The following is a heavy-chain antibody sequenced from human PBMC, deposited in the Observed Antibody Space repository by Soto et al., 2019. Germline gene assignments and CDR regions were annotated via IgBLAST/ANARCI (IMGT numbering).Heavy chain of an antibody. D-gene: IGHD2-2*01. J-gene: IGHJ4*02. Sequence: PSETLSLTCTVSGGSISSYYWSWIRQPPGKGLEWIGYIYYSGSTNYNPSLKSRVTISVDTSKNQFSLKLSSVTAADTAVYYCASEYCSSTCCRGPLSQFDYWGQGTLVNVSS. V-gene: IGHV4-59*01. CDR2: IYYSGST. CDR3: ASEYCSSTCCRGPLSQFDY. CDR1: GGSISSYY.